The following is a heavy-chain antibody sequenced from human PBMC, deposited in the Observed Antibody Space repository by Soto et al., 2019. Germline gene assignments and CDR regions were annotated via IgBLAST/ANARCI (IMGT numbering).Heavy chain of an antibody. CDR3: ARYGGGGSCYSPLCAYYYYYGMDV. V-gene: IGHV5-10-1*01. CDR2: IDPSDSYT. CDR1: GYSFTSYW. Sequence: GESLKISCKGSGYSFTSYWISWVRQMPGKGLEWMGRIDPSDSYTNYSPSFQGHVTISADKSISTAYLQWSSLKASDTAMYYCARYGGGGSCYSPLCAYYYYYGMDVWGQGTTVTVSS. J-gene: IGHJ6*02. D-gene: IGHD2-15*01.